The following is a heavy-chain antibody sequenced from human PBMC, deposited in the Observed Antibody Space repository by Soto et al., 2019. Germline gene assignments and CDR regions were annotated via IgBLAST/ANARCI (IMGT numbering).Heavy chain of an antibody. Sequence: QVQLVQSGAEVKKPGSSVKVSCKASGGTFSSYAISWVRQAPGQGLEWMGGIIPIFGTANYAQKFQGRVTITADESTSTAYMELSSLRSEDTAVYYCARGRGYSGYGTNYYYYGMDVWGQGTTVTVSS. D-gene: IGHD5-12*01. CDR1: GGTFSSYA. V-gene: IGHV1-69*12. CDR3: ARGRGYSGYGTNYYYYGMDV. J-gene: IGHJ6*02. CDR2: IIPIFGTA.